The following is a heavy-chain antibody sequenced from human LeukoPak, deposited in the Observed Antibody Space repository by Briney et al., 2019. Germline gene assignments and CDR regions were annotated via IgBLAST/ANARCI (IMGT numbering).Heavy chain of an antibody. V-gene: IGHV3-23*01. CDR3: ARRYCSGGSCYSSAFDY. CDR2: ISGSGDST. CDR1: GFTFSSYA. Sequence: GGSLRLSCAASGFTFSSYAMSWVRQAPGEGLEWVSAISGSGDSTYYADSVKGRFTISRDNSKNTLYLQMNSLRAADTAVYYCARRYCSGGSCYSSAFDYWGQGTLVTVSS. D-gene: IGHD2-15*01. J-gene: IGHJ4*02.